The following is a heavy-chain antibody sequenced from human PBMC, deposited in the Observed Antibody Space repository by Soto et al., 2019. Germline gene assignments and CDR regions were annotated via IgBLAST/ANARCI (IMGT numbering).Heavy chain of an antibody. CDR3: AKDKGVTALKYYFDY. CDR2: ISYDGSNE. V-gene: IGHV3-30*18. CDR1: GFTFSSYN. D-gene: IGHD2-8*01. Sequence: QVQLVESGGGVVQPGRSLRLSCAASGFTFSSYNMHWVRQAPGKGLEWVAFISYDGSNEYYVDSVKGRFTISRDNSKNTLNLQMNSLGAADTAVYYCAKDKGVTALKYYFDYWGQGTLVTVSS. J-gene: IGHJ4*02.